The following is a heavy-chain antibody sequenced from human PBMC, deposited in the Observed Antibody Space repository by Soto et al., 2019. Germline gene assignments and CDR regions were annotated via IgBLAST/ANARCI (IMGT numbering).Heavy chain of an antibody. J-gene: IGHJ5*02. V-gene: IGHV1-46*01. D-gene: IGHD2-15*01. CDR1: GYTFTSYR. Sequence: QVQLAQSGAEMKEPGASVKVSCKASGYTFTSYRMHWVRQAPGQGLDWMGIIKPSDGTTTYEHKFQGRVTMTSDTSTRTVYMELSGLTSEDTAVYYCAACGSGGSCYPLPINHWGQGTRVTVSS. CDR2: IKPSDGTT. CDR3: AACGSGGSCYPLPINH.